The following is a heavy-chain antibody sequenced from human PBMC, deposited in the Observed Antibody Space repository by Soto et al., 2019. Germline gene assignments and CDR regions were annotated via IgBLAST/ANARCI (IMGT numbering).Heavy chain of an antibody. V-gene: IGHV1-18*01. D-gene: IGHD4-17*01. J-gene: IGHJ6*02. Sequence: ASVKVSCKASGYTFTSYGISWVRQAPGQGLEWMGWISAHNGNTNYAQKLQGRVTMTTDTSTSTAYMELRSLRSDDTAVYYCARDVLTVTGYYYYGMDVWGQGTTVTVSS. CDR2: ISAHNGNT. CDR1: GYTFTSYG. CDR3: ARDVLTVTGYYYYGMDV.